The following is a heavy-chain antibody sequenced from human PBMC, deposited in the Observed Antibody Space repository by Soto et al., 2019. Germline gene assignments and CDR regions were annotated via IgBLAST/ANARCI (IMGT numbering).Heavy chain of an antibody. D-gene: IGHD3-10*01. J-gene: IGHJ6*02. V-gene: IGHV5-51*01. CDR2: IYPGDSDT. CDR3: ARQGSQTGKFYYYGLDV. Sequence: GESLKISCKGSGYSFTNYWIGWVRQMPGKGLEWMGIIYPGDSDTRYSPSFQGQVTISADQSISTDYLQWSSLKASDTAIYFCARQGSQTGKFYYYGLDVWGQGTTVTVSS. CDR1: GYSFTNYW.